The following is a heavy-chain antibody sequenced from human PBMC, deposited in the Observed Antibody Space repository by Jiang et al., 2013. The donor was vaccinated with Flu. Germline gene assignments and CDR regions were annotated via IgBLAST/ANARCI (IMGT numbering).Heavy chain of an antibody. Sequence: GAEVKKPGSSVKVSCKASGGVFSDYAISWVRQAPGQGLEWMGGINPILGQTNYAQKFQDRITITADISTSTAYMEMSSLRSEDTAVFYCARVGDIGVVGNYYYDSWGQGTLVTVSS. V-gene: IGHV1-69*04. CDR3: ARVGDIGVVGNYYYDS. D-gene: IGHD2-15*01. CDR2: INPILGQT. J-gene: IGHJ4*02. CDR1: GGVFSDYA.